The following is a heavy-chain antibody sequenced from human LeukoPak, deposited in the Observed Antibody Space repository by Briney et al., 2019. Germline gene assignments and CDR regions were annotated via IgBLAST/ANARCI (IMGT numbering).Heavy chain of an antibody. J-gene: IGHJ5*02. Sequence: ASVKVSCKASGYTFTGYYMHWVRQAPGQGLEWMGWINPNSGGTNYAQKIKGRITITRATSIRPAYMELTRLGSDDTALYYLAREERTPTYYDFWSGFDNWFDPWGKGTLVSVSS. CDR3: AREERTPTYYDFWSGFDNWFDP. CDR1: GYTFTGYY. V-gene: IGHV1-2*02. D-gene: IGHD3-3*01. CDR2: INPNSGGT.